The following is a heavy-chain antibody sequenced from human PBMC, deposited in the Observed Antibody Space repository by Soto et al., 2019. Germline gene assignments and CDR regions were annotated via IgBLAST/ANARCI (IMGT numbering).Heavy chain of an antibody. V-gene: IGHV4-59*01. J-gene: IGHJ4*02. CDR2: IHYSGST. CDR1: GDSLSGYY. CDR3: TSGITKADHYCSDY. D-gene: IGHD3-10*01. Sequence: SETLSLTCTVSGDSLSGYYWWWIRQSPGKELEWIGYIHYSGSTTYNTSLQSRLTMSIDTSKNQYFSNLRSMAAADTAPLYCTSGITKADHYCSDYWGQGILVTVSS.